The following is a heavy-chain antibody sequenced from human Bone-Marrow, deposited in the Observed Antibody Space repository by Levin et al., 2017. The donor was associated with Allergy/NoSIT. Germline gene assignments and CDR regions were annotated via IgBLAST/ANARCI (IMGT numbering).Heavy chain of an antibody. V-gene: IGHV3-9*01. CDR3: ARDGFSSGWYRIDY. Sequence: PGGSLRLSCAASGFTFDDYALHWVRQAPGKGLEWVSGISWNGRTTVYADSVKGRFIISRDNAKNSLYLQMNTLKPEDTAFYYCARDGFSSGWYRIDYWGQGSLVTVSS. CDR2: ISWNGRTT. D-gene: IGHD6-19*01. J-gene: IGHJ4*02. CDR1: GFTFDDYA.